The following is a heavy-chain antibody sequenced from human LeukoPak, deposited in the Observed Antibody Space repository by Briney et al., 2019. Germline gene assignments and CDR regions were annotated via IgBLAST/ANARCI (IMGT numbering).Heavy chain of an antibody. CDR2: IYYSGSA. CDR3: ARGEWELGY. Sequence: PPETLSLTCTVSGGSISSYSWSWIRQPPGKGLEWIGYIYYSGSAIYSPSPKSRVTISVDTSKNQFSLRLSSVTAADTAVYYCARGEWELGYWGQGTLVTVSS. D-gene: IGHD1-26*01. V-gene: IGHV4-59*08. J-gene: IGHJ4*02. CDR1: GGSISSYS.